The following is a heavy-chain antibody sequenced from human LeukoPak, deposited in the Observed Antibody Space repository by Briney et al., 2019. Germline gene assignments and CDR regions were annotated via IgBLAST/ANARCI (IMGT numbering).Heavy chain of an antibody. CDR2: IFGSGGSA. CDR1: GFTFNNYA. D-gene: IGHD2-15*01. J-gene: IGHJ4*02. V-gene: IGHV3-23*01. Sequence: GGSLRLSCAASGFTFNNYAMYWVRQAPGRGLEWVSGIFGSGGSAHYADSVKGRFTISRDNSKNTVYLQLDSLRVEDTAVYYCGKTTVGYSSGRYPGWPVDYWGQGTLVTVSS. CDR3: GKTTVGYSSGRYPGWPVDY.